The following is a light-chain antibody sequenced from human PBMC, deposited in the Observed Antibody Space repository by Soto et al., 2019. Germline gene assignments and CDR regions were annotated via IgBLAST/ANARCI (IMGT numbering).Light chain of an antibody. CDR1: GSDVGGYNY. V-gene: IGLV2-8*01. CDR2: EVN. Sequence: QSVLTQPPSASGSPGQSVAISCTGTGSDVGGYNYVSWYQQHPGRAPQLIIYEVNRRPSGVPDRFSGSRSGNTASLTVSGLQAEDEADYYCSSFAGSNNWVFGGGTKLTVL. J-gene: IGLJ3*02. CDR3: SSFAGSNNWV.